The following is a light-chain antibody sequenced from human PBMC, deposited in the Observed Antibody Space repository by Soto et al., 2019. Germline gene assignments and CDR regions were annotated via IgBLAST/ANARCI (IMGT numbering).Light chain of an antibody. Sequence: DIQMTQSPSTLSASVGDRVTITCRASQSINSWLAWYQKKPGKAPNLLIYKASTLESGVPSRFSGSGSGTEFTLTISSLQPDDFATFYCQQYDTYPWTFGQGTKVDI. CDR2: KAS. J-gene: IGKJ1*01. V-gene: IGKV1-5*03. CDR1: QSINSW. CDR3: QQYDTYPWT.